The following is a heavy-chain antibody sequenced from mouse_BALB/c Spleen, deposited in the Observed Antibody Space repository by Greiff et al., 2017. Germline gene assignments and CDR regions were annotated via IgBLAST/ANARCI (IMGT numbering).Heavy chain of an antibody. Sequence: EVQLVESGGDLVKPGGSLKLSCAASGFTFSSYGMSWVRQTPDKRLEWVATISSGGSYTYYPDCVKGRFTISRDNAKNTLYLQMSSLKSEDTAMYYCARQGTATYFDDWGQGTTLTVSS. CDR1: GFTFSSYG. J-gene: IGHJ2*01. CDR3: ARQGTATYFDD. V-gene: IGHV5-6*01. D-gene: IGHD1-2*01. CDR2: ISSGGSYT.